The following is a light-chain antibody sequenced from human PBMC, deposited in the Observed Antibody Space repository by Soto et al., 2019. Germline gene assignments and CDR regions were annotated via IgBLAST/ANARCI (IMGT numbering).Light chain of an antibody. Sequence: EIVLTQSPGTLSLSPGERATLSCRASQSINSNYSAWYQQKPGQAPRLLFYSASSRATGIPDRFRASGSGTDFTLTISRLDPEDSAVYFCQQYGKSPLTFGGGTKVDIK. V-gene: IGKV3-20*01. CDR3: QQYGKSPLT. J-gene: IGKJ4*01. CDR1: QSINSNY. CDR2: SAS.